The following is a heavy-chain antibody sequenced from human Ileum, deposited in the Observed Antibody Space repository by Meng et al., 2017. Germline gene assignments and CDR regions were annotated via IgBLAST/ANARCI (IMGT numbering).Heavy chain of an antibody. J-gene: IGHJ4*02. CDR2: INHSGST. D-gene: IGHD2-8*01. V-gene: IGHV4-34*01. CDR1: GGSFSGYY. CDR3: ARVSLMIMVYGGSYFDY. Sequence: RSGPGLLKPLDTLSLTCAVYGGSFSGYYWSWIRQPPGKGLEWIGEINHSGSTNYNPSLKSRVTISVDTSKNQFSLKLSSVTAADTAVYYCARVSLMIMVYGGSYFDYWGQGTLVTVSS.